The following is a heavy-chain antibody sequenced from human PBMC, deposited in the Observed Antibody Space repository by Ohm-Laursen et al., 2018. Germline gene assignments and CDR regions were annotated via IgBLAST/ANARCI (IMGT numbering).Heavy chain of an antibody. V-gene: IGHV1-69*04. CDR2: IIPILGIA. CDR1: GGTFSSYA. Sequence: SVKVSCKASGGTFSSYAISWVRQAPGQGLEWMGRIIPILGIANYAQKFQGRVTITADKSTSTAYMELSSLRSEDTAVYYCARCGYSSSYYFDYWGQGTLVTVSS. D-gene: IGHD6-6*01. J-gene: IGHJ4*02. CDR3: ARCGYSSSYYFDY.